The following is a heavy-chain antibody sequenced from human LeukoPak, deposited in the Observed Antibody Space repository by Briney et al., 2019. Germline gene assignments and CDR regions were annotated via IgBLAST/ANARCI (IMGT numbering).Heavy chain of an antibody. CDR3: ARAYVVVPAALDY. CDR2: ISSSSSYI. J-gene: IGHJ4*02. CDR1: GCTFSSYS. D-gene: IGHD2-2*01. Sequence: GGSLRLSCAASGCTFSSYSMNWVRQAPGKGLEWVSSISSSSSYIYYADSVKGRFTISRDNAKNSLYLQMNSLRAEDTAVYYCARAYVVVPAALDYWGQGTLVTVSS. V-gene: IGHV3-21*01.